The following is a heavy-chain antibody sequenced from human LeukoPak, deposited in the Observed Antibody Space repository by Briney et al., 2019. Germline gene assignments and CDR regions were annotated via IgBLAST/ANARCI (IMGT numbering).Heavy chain of an antibody. J-gene: IGHJ4*02. CDR2: IYGGGSTTYNPSP. Sequence: SETLSLTCTVSGGSISSYFWNWIRQPAGKGLEWIGKIYGGGSTTYNPSPNYNPSLKSRVTMSVDTSNNEFSLSLTSVTAADTAVYYCARDLGWGSPVAYWGQEILVTVSS. CDR3: ARDLGWGSPVAY. CDR1: GGSISSYF. D-gene: IGHD3-16*01. V-gene: IGHV4-4*07.